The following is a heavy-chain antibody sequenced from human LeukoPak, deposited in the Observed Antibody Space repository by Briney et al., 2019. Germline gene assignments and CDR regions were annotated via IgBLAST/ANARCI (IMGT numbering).Heavy chain of an antibody. V-gene: IGHV3-30-3*01. Sequence: GGFLRLSCAASGFTFSSYAMHWVRQAPGKGLEWVAVISYDGSNKYYADSVKGRFTISRDNSKNTLYLQMNSLRAEDTAVYYCARFDYGDSAPWGQGTLVTVSS. J-gene: IGHJ5*02. CDR1: GFTFSSYA. D-gene: IGHD4-17*01. CDR3: ARFDYGDSAP. CDR2: ISYDGSNK.